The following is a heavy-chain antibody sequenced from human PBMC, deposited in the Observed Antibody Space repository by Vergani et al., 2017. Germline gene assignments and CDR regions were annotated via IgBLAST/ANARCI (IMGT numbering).Heavy chain of an antibody. CDR3: AGASYSSSWYFWFDP. J-gene: IGHJ5*02. CDR2: IDHSGST. D-gene: IGHD6-13*01. V-gene: IGHV4-30-2*01. CDR1: GGSISSGGYS. Sequence: QLQLQESGSGLVKPSQTLSLTCAVSGGSISSGGYSWSWIRQPPGKGLEWIGYIDHSGSTYYNPSLKSRVTISVDRSKNQFSLKLSSVTAADTAVYYCAGASYSSSWYFWFDPWGQGTLVTVSS.